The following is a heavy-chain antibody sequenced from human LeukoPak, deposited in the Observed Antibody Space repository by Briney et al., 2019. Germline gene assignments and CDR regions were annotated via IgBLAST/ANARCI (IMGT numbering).Heavy chain of an antibody. J-gene: IGHJ3*02. CDR2: ISSSSSYI. Sequence: PGGSLRLSCAASGFTFSSYSMNWVRQAPGKGLEWVSSISSSSSYIYYADSVKGRFTISRDNAKNSLYLQMNSLRAEDTAVYYCARDGFGSGWFVDAFDIWGQGTMVTVSS. CDR1: GFTFSSYS. D-gene: IGHD6-19*01. V-gene: IGHV3-21*01. CDR3: ARDGFGSGWFVDAFDI.